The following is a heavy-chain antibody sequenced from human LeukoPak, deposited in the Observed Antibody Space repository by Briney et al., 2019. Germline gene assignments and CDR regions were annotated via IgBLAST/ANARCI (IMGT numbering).Heavy chain of an antibody. J-gene: IGHJ6*02. V-gene: IGHV4-59*01. CDR3: ARARELRFSYYYGMDV. CDR1: GGSISSYY. D-gene: IGHD3-3*01. Sequence: SETLSLTCTVSGGSISSYYWSWIRQPPGKGLEWIGYIYYSGSTNYNPSLKSRVTISVDTSKNQFSLKLSSVTAADTAVYYCARARELRFSYYYGMDVWGQGTTVTVSS. CDR2: IYYSGST.